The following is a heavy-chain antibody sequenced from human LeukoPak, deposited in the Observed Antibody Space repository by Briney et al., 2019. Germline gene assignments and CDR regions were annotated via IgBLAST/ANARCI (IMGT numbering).Heavy chain of an antibody. V-gene: IGHV3-23*01. Sequence: PGGSLRLSCAASGFTFNNYAMTWVRQAPGKGLEWVSTIDNSGGRTFYADSVKGRFTISKDNSKNTLYLQMDSLRDEDTAVYYCANNWHCDRWGQGTLVTISS. D-gene: IGHD1-7*01. J-gene: IGHJ4*02. CDR2: IDNSGGRT. CDR3: ANNWHCDR. CDR1: GFTFNNYA.